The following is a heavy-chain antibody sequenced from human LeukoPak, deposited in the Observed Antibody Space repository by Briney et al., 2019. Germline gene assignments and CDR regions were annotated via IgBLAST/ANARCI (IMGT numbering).Heavy chain of an antibody. CDR2: IYYSGNT. CDR3: ARHRLYDTTGYYYDFDY. V-gene: IGHV4-38-2*01. Sequence: SETLSLTCAVSGYSISIGYYWGWIRQPPGKGLEWIGSIYYSGNTYYNPSLKSRLAISLDTSKNQYSLKLSSVTASDTAVYYCARHRLYDTTGYYYDFDYWGQGTLVTVSS. CDR1: GYSISIGYY. D-gene: IGHD3-22*01. J-gene: IGHJ4*02.